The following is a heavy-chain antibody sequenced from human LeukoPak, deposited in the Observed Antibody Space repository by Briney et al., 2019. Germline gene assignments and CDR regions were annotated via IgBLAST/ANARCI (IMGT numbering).Heavy chain of an antibody. CDR3: ARNKQWLDIDY. CDR1: GYSENFYG. V-gene: IGHV1-18*01. D-gene: IGHD6-19*01. CDR2: ISAQHGQT. Sequence: ASVKVSCKTSGYSENFYGITWVRQVAGQGLEWMGWISAQHGQTEYAPNSQDRVTMTTDTYTNTAYMELRSLRSDDTAVYYCARNKQWLDIDYWGQGTLVTVSS. J-gene: IGHJ4*02.